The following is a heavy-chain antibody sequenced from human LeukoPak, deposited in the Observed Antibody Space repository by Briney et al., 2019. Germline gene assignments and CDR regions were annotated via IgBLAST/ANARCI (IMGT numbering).Heavy chain of an antibody. V-gene: IGHV1-46*01. CDR1: GYTSSMYN. Sequence: AASVKVCCKASGYTSSMYNMHWVRQAPGQGLEWMGIINPSGGTSYAQKLQGRITMTRDTSTSTLYMELSSLRSEDTAVYYCAREGVAGTGLDYWGQGTLVTVSS. CDR2: INPSGGT. CDR3: AREGVAGTGLDY. D-gene: IGHD6-13*01. J-gene: IGHJ4*02.